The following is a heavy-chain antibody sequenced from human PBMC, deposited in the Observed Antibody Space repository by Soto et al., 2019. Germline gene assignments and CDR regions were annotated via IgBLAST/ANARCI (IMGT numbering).Heavy chain of an antibody. CDR3: ARQNIVVVPSGMDV. CDR2: IDPSDSYT. Sequence: PGESLKISCKGTGYSFTTYRIGWVRQMPGKGLEWMGRIDPSDSYTNYSPSFQGHVTISADKSISTAYLQWSSLKASDTAMYYCARQNIVVVPSGMDVWGQGTTVTVSS. D-gene: IGHD2-2*01. V-gene: IGHV5-10-1*01. J-gene: IGHJ6*02. CDR1: GYSFTTYR.